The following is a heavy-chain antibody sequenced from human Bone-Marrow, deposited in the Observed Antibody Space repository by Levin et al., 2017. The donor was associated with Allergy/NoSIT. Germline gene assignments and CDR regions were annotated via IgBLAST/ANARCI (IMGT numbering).Heavy chain of an antibody. J-gene: IGHJ6*03. Sequence: LRLSCSVSGGSISSGRYYFTWVRQSAGTGLEWIGRIYTTGSTNYNPSLESRVTISRDTFKKEVYLTLSSVTAADTAVYYCARDRLASLYYYSMDVWGRGTTVIVSS. V-gene: IGHV4-61*02. CDR3: ARDRLASLYYYSMDV. CDR2: IYTTGST. CDR1: GGSISSGRYY.